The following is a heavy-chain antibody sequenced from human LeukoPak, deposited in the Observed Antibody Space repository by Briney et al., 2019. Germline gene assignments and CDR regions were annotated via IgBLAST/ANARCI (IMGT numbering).Heavy chain of an antibody. CDR2: IRYDGSNK. Sequence: GGSLRLSCAASGFTFSSYGMHWVRQAPGKGLEWVAFIRYDGSNKYYADSVKGRFTISRDNSKNTLYLQMNSLRPEDTAVYYCVKDGGSSWYGLDYWGQGTLVTVSS. CDR3: VKDGGSSWYGLDY. D-gene: IGHD6-13*01. V-gene: IGHV3-30*02. J-gene: IGHJ4*02. CDR1: GFTFSSYG.